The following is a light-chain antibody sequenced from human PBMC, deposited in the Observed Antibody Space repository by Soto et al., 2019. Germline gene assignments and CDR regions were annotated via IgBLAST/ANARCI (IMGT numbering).Light chain of an antibody. J-gene: IGKJ1*01. V-gene: IGKV1-5*03. Sequence: DIQMTQSPSTLPASVGDRVTITCRANQSISTWLAWYQQKPGKAPNLLIYKASRLETGVPSRFSGSGSGTEFTLTISRLEPEDFAVYCCQQYGSSPRTFGQGTKVDIK. CDR2: KAS. CDR1: QSISTW. CDR3: QQYGSSPRT.